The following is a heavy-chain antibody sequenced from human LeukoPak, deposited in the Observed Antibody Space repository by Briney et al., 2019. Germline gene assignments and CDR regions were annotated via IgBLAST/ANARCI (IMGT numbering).Heavy chain of an antibody. CDR2: IGWNGGSI. J-gene: IGHJ4*02. CDR3: ATATGSDISTAYLDY. V-gene: IGHV3-9*03. CDR1: GFTFDDYA. Sequence: GGSLRLSCAASGFTFDDYAMHWVRQAPGKGLEWVSGIGWNGGSIGYADSVKGRFTISRDIAKNSLYLQMNSLRAEDMALYYCATATGSDISTAYLDYWGPGTPVTASS. D-gene: IGHD3-9*01.